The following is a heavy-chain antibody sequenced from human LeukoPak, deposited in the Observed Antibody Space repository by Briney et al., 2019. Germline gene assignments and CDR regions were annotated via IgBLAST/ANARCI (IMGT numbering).Heavy chain of an antibody. V-gene: IGHV3-7*01. Sequence: GGSLRLSCAVSGFAFSQYYMGWVRQAPGKGLESVAIIASDGSYTAYVDSVKGRFTISRDNAKNSLYLQMSSLTAEDTAIHFCTFLVREPQHWGRGTLVTVSS. CDR2: IASDGSYT. J-gene: IGHJ1*01. CDR3: TFLVREPQH. D-gene: IGHD3-10*01. CDR1: GFAFSQYY.